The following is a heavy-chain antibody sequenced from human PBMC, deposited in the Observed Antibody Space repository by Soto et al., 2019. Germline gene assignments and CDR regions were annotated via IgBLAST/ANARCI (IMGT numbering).Heavy chain of an antibody. V-gene: IGHV4-39*01. J-gene: IGHJ4*02. CDR2: VYYTGTT. D-gene: IGHD2-2*01. CDR1: NFSVLTSIYY. CDR3: ARNWNLALVTAAYFDS. Sequence: SETLSLTCTLSNFSVLTSIYYWAWIRNPPGKGLEWVGTVYYTGTTYYNPSLQSRVTICIDTSKNQFSLNLNSVTAADTAVYYCARNWNLALVTAAYFDSWGQGTLVTVSS.